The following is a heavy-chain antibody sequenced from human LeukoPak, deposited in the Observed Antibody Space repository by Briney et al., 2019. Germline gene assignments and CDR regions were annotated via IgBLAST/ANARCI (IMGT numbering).Heavy chain of an antibody. Sequence: SETLSLTCTVSGDSITDDYYTWIRQPAGKGLEWIGRIHSGGTTNYNPSLMSRVTLSIDKSKKYISLILTSVTAADTALYYCARDNGGGYTKGYEHYYYYLDVWGKGTTVTVSS. CDR1: GDSITDDY. CDR3: ARDNGGGYTKGYEHYYYYLDV. J-gene: IGHJ6*03. D-gene: IGHD3-3*02. CDR2: IHSGGTT. V-gene: IGHV4-4*07.